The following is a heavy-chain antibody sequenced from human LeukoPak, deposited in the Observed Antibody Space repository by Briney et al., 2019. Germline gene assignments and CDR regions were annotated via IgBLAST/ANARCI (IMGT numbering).Heavy chain of an antibody. CDR3: TRDLVYFQDPH. Sequence: GGSLRLSCAASGFTFSNAWMSWVRQAPGKGLEWVGRIKSKTDGGTTDYAAPVKGRFTISRDDSKNTLYLQMNSLKTEDTAVYYCTRDLVYFQDPHWGQGTLVTVSS. V-gene: IGHV3-15*01. CDR2: IKSKTDGGTT. J-gene: IGHJ4*02. D-gene: IGHD3-9*01. CDR1: GFTFSNAW.